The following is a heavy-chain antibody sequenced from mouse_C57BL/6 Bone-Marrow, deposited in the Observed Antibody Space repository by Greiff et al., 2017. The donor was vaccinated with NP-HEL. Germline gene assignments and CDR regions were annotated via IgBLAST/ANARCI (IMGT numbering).Heavy chain of an antibody. CDR1: GYTFTSYW. CDR2: IHPNSGST. D-gene: IGHD2-3*01. CDR3: ARYDGYTWYFDV. J-gene: IGHJ1*03. Sequence: QVQLQQPGAELVKPGASVKLSCKASGYTFTSYWMHWVTQRPGQGLEWIGMIHPNSGSTNYNEKFKSKATLTVDKASSTAYMQLSSLTSEDSAVYYCARYDGYTWYFDVWGTGTTVTVSS. V-gene: IGHV1-64*01.